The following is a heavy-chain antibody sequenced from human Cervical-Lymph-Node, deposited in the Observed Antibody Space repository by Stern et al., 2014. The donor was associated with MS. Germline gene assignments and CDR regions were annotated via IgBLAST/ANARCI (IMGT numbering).Heavy chain of an antibody. V-gene: IGHV3-9*01. CDR2: ISWNSGSI. Sequence: EVQLEESGGGLVQPGTSLRLSCAASGFTFDDYALHWVRQVPGKGLEWVSSISWNSGSIDYADSVKGRFTISRDNAKNSLYLQMNSLRAEDTALYYCAKDIGAVAGYSSSASDYWGQGTLVTVSS. CDR3: AKDIGAVAGYSSSASDY. J-gene: IGHJ4*02. D-gene: IGHD6-6*01. CDR1: GFTFDDYA.